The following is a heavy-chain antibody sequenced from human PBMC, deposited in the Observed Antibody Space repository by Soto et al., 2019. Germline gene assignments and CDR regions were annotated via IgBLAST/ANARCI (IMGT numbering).Heavy chain of an antibody. J-gene: IGHJ4*02. CDR1: GGSFSGYY. D-gene: IGHD2-21*01. CDR2: INHSGST. CDR3: ARAAFRGIGRSDY. V-gene: IGHV4-34*01. Sequence: SETLSLTCAVYGGSFSGYYWSWIRQPPGKRLEWIGEINHSGSTNYNPSLKSRVTISVDTSKNQFSLKLSSVTAADTAVYYCARAAFRGIGRSDYWGQGTLVTVSS.